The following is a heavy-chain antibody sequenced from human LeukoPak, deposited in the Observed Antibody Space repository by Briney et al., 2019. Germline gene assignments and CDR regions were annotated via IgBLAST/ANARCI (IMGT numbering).Heavy chain of an antibody. J-gene: IGHJ5*02. D-gene: IGHD2-2*01. CDR3: ARGSCSSTSCSWFDP. CDR1: GGSINNYY. V-gene: IGHV4-34*01. CDR2: INHSGST. Sequence: SETLSLTCTVSGGSINNYYWSWIRQPPGKGLEWIGEINHSGSTNYNPSLKSRVTISVDTSKNQFSLKLSSVTAADTAVYYCARGSCSSTSCSWFDPWGQGTLVTVSS.